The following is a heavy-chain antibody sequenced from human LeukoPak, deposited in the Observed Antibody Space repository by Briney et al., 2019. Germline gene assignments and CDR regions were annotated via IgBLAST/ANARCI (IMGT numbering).Heavy chain of an antibody. CDR1: GGSISSYY. CDR3: ARGNFWSGYYYYGMDV. Sequence: SETLSLTCTVSGGSISSYYWSWIRQPPGKGLEWIGYIYYSGSTNYNPSLKSRVTISVDTSKNQFSLKLSSMTAADTAVYYCARGNFWSGYYYYGMDVWGQGTTVTVSS. V-gene: IGHV4-59*01. CDR2: IYYSGST. J-gene: IGHJ6*02. D-gene: IGHD3-3*01.